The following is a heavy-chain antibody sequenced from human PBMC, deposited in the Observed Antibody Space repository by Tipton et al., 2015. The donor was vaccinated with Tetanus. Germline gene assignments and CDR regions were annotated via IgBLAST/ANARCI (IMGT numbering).Heavy chain of an antibody. V-gene: IGHV3-33*01. Sequence: SLRLSCAASGFTFSSYGMHWVRQAPGKGLEWVAVIWYDGSNKYYADSVKGRFTISRDNSKNTLYLQMNSLRAEDTAVYYCARESYCGGVCYYRLDSWGQGTLVTVSS. CDR3: ARESYCGGVCYYRLDS. D-gene: IGHD2-21*02. CDR2: IWYDGSNK. J-gene: IGHJ5*01. CDR1: GFTFSSYG.